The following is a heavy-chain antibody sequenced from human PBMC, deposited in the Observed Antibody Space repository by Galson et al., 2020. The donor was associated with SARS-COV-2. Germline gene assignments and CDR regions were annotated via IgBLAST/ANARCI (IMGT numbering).Heavy chain of an antibody. CDR1: GFTFSSYS. Sequence: NSGGSLRLSCAASGFTFSSYSMNWVRQAPGKGLEWVSSISSSSYIYYADSVKGRFTISRDNAKNSLYLQMNSLRAEDTAVYYCATQSSDKYYYYYGMDVWGQGTTVTVSS. CDR2: ISSSSYI. D-gene: IGHD3-10*01. V-gene: IGHV3-21*01. J-gene: IGHJ6*02. CDR3: ATQSSDKYYYYYGMDV.